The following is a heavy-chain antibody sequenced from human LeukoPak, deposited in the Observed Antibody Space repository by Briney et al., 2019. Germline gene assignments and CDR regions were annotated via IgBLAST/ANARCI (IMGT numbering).Heavy chain of an antibody. V-gene: IGHV3-30*04. Sequence: GGSLRLSCAASGFTFSSYAMHWVRQAPGKGLAGVAVISYDGSNKYYAASVKGRFTIARDNSKNTLFLQMNSLRAEDTAVYYCARDGIQLWYGFFDYWGQGTLVTVSS. J-gene: IGHJ4*02. CDR1: GFTFSSYA. CDR3: ARDGIQLWYGFFDY. D-gene: IGHD5-18*01. CDR2: ISYDGSNK.